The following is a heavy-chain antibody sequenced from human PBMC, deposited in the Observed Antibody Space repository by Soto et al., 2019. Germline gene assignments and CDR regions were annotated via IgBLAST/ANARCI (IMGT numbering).Heavy chain of an antibody. Sequence: EVQLVESGGGLVKPGGSLRLSCAASAFTFSSYSMNWVRQAPGKGLEWVSSISSSSTYIYYADSVKGLFTISRDNAKNSLYLQLNSLRAEDTAVYYSARDLSSGNYCPYDAYDSWGQGTIVTVSS. J-gene: IGHJ3*02. CDR1: AFTFSSYS. D-gene: IGHD1-26*01. CDR2: ISSSSTYI. V-gene: IGHV3-21*01. CDR3: ARDLSSGNYCPYDAYDS.